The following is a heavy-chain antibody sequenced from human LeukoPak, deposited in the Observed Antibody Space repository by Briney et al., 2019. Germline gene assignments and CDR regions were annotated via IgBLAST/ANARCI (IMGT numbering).Heavy chain of an antibody. Sequence: GGSLRLSCAASGFTFSSYSMNWVRQAPGKGLEWVSSISSSSSYIYYADSVKGRFTISRDNAKNSLYLQMNSLRAEDTAVYYCARDLYSSSFWFDPWGQGTLVTVSS. V-gene: IGHV3-21*01. CDR2: ISSSSSYI. D-gene: IGHD6-6*01. J-gene: IGHJ5*02. CDR3: ARDLYSSSFWFDP. CDR1: GFTFSSYS.